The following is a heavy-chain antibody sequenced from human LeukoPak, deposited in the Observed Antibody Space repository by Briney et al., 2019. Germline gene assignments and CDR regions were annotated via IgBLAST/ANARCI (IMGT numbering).Heavy chain of an antibody. CDR3: AIRAGGYSHPYDY. J-gene: IGHJ4*02. CDR2: IYSGGTT. D-gene: IGHD4-23*01. Sequence: PTGGSLRLALALSRFTVSGNYMSWVRQAPGKGLEWVSLIYSGGTTYYADSVKGRFTISRDNSKNTLYLQMNSLRAEDTAVYYCAIRAGGYSHPYDYWGQGILVTVSS. CDR1: RFTVSGNY. V-gene: IGHV3-53*01.